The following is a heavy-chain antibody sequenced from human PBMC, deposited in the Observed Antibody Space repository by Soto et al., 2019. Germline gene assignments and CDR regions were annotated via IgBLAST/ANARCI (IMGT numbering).Heavy chain of an antibody. Sequence: QVQLVESGGGVVQPGRSLRLSCAASGFTFSSYGMHWVRQAPGKGLEWVAVIWYDGSNKYYADSVKGRFTISRDNSKNTLYLQMNSLRAEDTAVYYCARDRSGRQTVTNYFDYWGQGTLVTVSS. D-gene: IGHD4-17*01. CDR2: IWYDGSNK. CDR1: GFTFSSYG. J-gene: IGHJ4*02. V-gene: IGHV3-33*01. CDR3: ARDRSGRQTVTNYFDY.